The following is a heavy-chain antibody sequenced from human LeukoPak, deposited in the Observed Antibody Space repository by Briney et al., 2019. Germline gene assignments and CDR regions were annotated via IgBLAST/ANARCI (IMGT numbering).Heavy chain of an antibody. V-gene: IGHV1-18*01. J-gene: IGHJ5*02. CDR3: ARGKRRQQPLNWFDP. CDR1: GYTFTSYG. Sequence: ASVKVSGMASGYTFTSYGISWVRQAPGQGLEWMGWISAYNGNTNYAQKLQGRVTMTTDTSTSTAYMELRSLRSDDTAVYYCARGKRRQQPLNWFDPWGQGTLVTVSS. CDR2: ISAYNGNT. D-gene: IGHD6-13*01.